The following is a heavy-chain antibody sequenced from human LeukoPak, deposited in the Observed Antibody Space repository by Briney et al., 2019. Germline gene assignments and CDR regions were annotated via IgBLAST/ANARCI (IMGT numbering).Heavy chain of an antibody. CDR2: INSDGSST. CDR1: GFTFSTYW. V-gene: IGHV3-74*01. D-gene: IGHD2-15*01. CDR3: ARACSFGSCHAGDY. Sequence: GGSLRLSCAASGFTFSTYWMHWVCQAPAKGLVWVSRINSDGSSTSYADSVKGRFTISRDNAKNTLYLQMNRLRAEDTAVYYFARACSFGSCHAGDYWGQGILVTVSS. J-gene: IGHJ4*02.